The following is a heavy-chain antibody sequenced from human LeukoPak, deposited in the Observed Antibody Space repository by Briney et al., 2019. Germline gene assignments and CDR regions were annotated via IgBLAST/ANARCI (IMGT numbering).Heavy chain of an antibody. D-gene: IGHD2-21*02. CDR1: GFTLRSYV. Sequence: GGSQRLSCVASGFTLRSYVMNWVRQTPGKGLEWVSSISGSGDSTFYADSVKGRFSISRDNSKNTLYLQVNGLRTEDTAVYYCAKDRLLNCRGDCYIFDYWGQGTVVTVSS. J-gene: IGHJ4*02. V-gene: IGHV3-23*01. CDR2: ISGSGDST. CDR3: AKDRLLNCRGDCYIFDY.